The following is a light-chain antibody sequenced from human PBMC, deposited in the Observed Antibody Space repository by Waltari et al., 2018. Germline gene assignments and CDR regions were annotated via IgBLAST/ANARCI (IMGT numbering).Light chain of an antibody. J-gene: IGKJ4*01. CDR1: QSINNW. V-gene: IGKV1-5*01. Sequence: DIQMTQSPSTLSASVADRVTITCRASQSINNWLAWYQQKPGKVPKVLIYDASSLQSGVPSRFSGSGSGTGFTLTISSLQPDDFGTYFCQQYHTYPLTFGGGTKVEIK. CDR2: DAS. CDR3: QQYHTYPLT.